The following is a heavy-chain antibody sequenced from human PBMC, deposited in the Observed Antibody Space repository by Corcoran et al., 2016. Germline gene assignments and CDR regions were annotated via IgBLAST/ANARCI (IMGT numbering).Heavy chain of an antibody. CDR3: AKCLEGEEECRSGLDY. J-gene: IGHJ4*02. CDR1: GFTFSSYG. V-gene: IGHV3-30*18. CDR2: ISYDGSNK. Sequence: QVQLLESGGGVVQPGRSLRLSCAASGFTFSSYGMHWVRQAPGKGLEWVAVISYDGSNKYYADSVKGRFTISRDNSKNTLYLQMNSLRAEETAGYYGAKCLEGEEECRSGLDYWGQGTLVTVSS. D-gene: IGHD3-3*01.